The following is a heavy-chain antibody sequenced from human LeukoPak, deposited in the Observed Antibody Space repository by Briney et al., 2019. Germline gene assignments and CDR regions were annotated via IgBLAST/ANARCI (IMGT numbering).Heavy chain of an antibody. D-gene: IGHD3-10*01. Sequence: PSQTLSLTCAVSGGSISSGGYSWSWIRQPTGKGLEWIGYIYHSGSTYYNPSLKSRVTISVDRSKNQFSLKLSSVTAADTAVYYCARALVRGAPRVWFDPWGQGTLVTVSS. CDR2: IYHSGST. V-gene: IGHV4-30-2*01. CDR3: ARALVRGAPRVWFDP. J-gene: IGHJ5*02. CDR1: GGSISSGGYS.